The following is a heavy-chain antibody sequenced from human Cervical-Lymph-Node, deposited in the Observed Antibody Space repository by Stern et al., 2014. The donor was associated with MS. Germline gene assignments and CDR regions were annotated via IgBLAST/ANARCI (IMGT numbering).Heavy chain of an antibody. Sequence: VQLVESGTEVKKPGASGKVSCKSSGYTFSTYGISWVRQAPGQGLEWMGWISGYNDNTNYVEKFQGRVTMTKDTSTSTAYMELRSLTSDDTAVYYCARDPRIAVAGTGGGFDPWGQGTLVTVSS. D-gene: IGHD6-19*01. V-gene: IGHV1-18*01. J-gene: IGHJ5*02. CDR1: GYTFSTYG. CDR2: ISGYNDNT. CDR3: ARDPRIAVAGTGGGFDP.